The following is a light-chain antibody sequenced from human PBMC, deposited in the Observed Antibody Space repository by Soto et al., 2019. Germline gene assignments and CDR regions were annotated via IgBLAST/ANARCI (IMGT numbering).Light chain of an antibody. CDR2: AAS. CDR3: QQSYSTLIT. V-gene: IGKV1-39*01. J-gene: IGKJ5*01. CDR1: QSIGSY. Sequence: DIQMTQSPSTLSASVGDRVTITCRASQSIGSYLNWYRQTPGKAPKLKSYAASSLQSGVPSRFSGSGSGTDFTLTISSLQPEDFATYYCQQSYSTLITFGQGTRLEIK.